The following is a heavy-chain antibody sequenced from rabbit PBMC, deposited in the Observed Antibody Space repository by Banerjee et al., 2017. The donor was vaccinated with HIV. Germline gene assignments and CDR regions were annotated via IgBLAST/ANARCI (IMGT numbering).Heavy chain of an antibody. Sequence: QSLEESGGDLVKPGGSLTLTCTASGFDFSGSYWICWVRQAPGKGLEWIACIYAGSAGSTCYATWAKGRFTISKTSSTTVTLQMTSLTAADTATYFCAREGYGDGTGDYDLWGQGTLVTVS. J-gene: IGHJ4*01. CDR2: IYAGSAGST. D-gene: IGHD7-1*01. V-gene: IGHV1S40*01. CDR1: GFDFSGSYW. CDR3: AREGYGDGTGDYDL.